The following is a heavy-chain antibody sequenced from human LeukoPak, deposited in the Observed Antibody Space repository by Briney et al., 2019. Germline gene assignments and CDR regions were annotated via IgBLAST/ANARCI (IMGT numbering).Heavy chain of an antibody. Sequence: SETLSLTCTVPGGSISSSSYYWGWIRQPPGKGLEWIGSIYYSGSTYYNPSLKSRVTISVDTSKNQFSLKLSSVTAADTAVYYCARSADSAVAAAEFDYWGQGTLVTVSS. CDR3: ARSADSAVAAAEFDY. D-gene: IGHD6-13*01. V-gene: IGHV4-39*07. CDR2: IYYSGST. CDR1: GGSISSSSYY. J-gene: IGHJ4*02.